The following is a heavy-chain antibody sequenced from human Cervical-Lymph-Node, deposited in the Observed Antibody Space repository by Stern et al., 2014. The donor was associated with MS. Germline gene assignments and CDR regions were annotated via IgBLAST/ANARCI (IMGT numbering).Heavy chain of an antibody. CDR1: GYTFTSYA. CDR3: ARDKSSGWPSLDY. Sequence: QLVQSGAEVKKPGASVKVSCKASGYTFTSYAMHWVRQAPGQRLEWMGWINAGNGNTKYSQKFQGRVTITRDTSASTAYMELSSLRSEDTAVYYCARDKSSGWPSLDYWGQGTLVTVSS. CDR2: INAGNGNT. D-gene: IGHD6-19*01. V-gene: IGHV1-3*01. J-gene: IGHJ4*02.